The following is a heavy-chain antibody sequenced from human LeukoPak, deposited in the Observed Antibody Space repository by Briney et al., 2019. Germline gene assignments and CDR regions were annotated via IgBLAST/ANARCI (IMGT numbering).Heavy chain of an antibody. CDR1: GFTFTTSW. D-gene: IGHD4-17*01. Sequence: GGSLRLSCAASGFTFTTSWMHWVRQAPGKGLDWLANIKQDGSARNYVDSVKGRFTISRDNSKNTLYLQMSSLRAEDTAVYYCARDRLTTVTTFHFDYWGQGTLVTVSS. V-gene: IGHV3-7*01. CDR2: IKQDGSAR. J-gene: IGHJ4*02. CDR3: ARDRLTTVTTFHFDY.